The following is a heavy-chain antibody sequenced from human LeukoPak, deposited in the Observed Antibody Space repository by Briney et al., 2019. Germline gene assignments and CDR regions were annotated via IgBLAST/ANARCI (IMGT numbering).Heavy chain of an antibody. CDR3: AKDTSIGKYCTNGVCSPFDY. CDR2: ISDSGDYT. J-gene: IGHJ4*02. Sequence: RGSLRLSCAGSGFTFSSYAMSWVRQAPGQGLEWVSVISDSGDYTSYADSVRGRFTISRDNSRNMLYLQMISLRPEDTAVYYCAKDTSIGKYCTNGVCSPFDYWGQGTLVTVSS. D-gene: IGHD2-8*01. CDR1: GFTFSSYA. V-gene: IGHV3-23*01.